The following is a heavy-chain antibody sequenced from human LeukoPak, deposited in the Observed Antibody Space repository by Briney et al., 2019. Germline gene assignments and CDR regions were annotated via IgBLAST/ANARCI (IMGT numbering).Heavy chain of an antibody. CDR3: ARHSTGVGMDV. CDR1: GGSISSYY. J-gene: IGHJ6*02. V-gene: IGHV4-59*08. Sequence: SETLSLTCTVSGGSISSYYWSWIRQPPGKGLEWIGYIYYSGSTSYNPSLKSRVTISVDTSKNQFSLKLSSVTAADTAVYYCARHSTGVGMDVWGQGTTVTVSS. D-gene: IGHD1-14*01. CDR2: IYYSGST.